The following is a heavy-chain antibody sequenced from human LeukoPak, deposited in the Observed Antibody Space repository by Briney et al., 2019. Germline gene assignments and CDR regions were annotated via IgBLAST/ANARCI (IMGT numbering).Heavy chain of an antibody. Sequence: PSETLSLTCTVSGGSISSGGYYWSWIRQHPGKGLEWIGYIYYSGSTYYNPSLKSRVTISVDTSENQFSLKLSSVTAADTAVYYCARDCGSYGRRGWFDPWGQGTLVTVSS. D-gene: IGHD5-18*01. CDR2: IYYSGST. J-gene: IGHJ5*02. CDR1: GGSISSGGYY. CDR3: ARDCGSYGRRGWFDP. V-gene: IGHV4-31*03.